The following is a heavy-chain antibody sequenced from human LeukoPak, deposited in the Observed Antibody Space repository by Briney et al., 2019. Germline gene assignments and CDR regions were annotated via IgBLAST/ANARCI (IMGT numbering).Heavy chain of an antibody. CDR1: GYTFTGYY. CDR2: INPNSGGT. J-gene: IGHJ4*02. V-gene: IGHV1-2*06. Sequence: ASVKVSCKASGYTFTGYYMHWVPQAPGQGLEWMGRINPNSGGTNYAQKFQGRVTMTRDTSISTAYMELSRLRSDDTAVYYCARGDGSYSPFDYWCQGTLVTVSP. CDR3: ARGDGSYSPFDY. D-gene: IGHD1-26*01.